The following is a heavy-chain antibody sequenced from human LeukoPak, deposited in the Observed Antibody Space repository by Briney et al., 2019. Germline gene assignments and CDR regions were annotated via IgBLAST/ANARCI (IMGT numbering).Heavy chain of an antibody. CDR2: INAGNGNT. J-gene: IGHJ4*02. CDR3: ARARIRTGIAVAGTIDY. V-gene: IGHV1-3*01. D-gene: IGHD6-19*01. CDR1: GYTFTSYA. Sequence: ASVKVSCKASGYTFTSYAMHWVRQAPGQRLEWMGWINAGNGNTKYSQKFQGRVTITRETSASTAYMELSSLRSEDTAVYYCARARIRTGIAVAGTIDYWGQGTLVTVSS.